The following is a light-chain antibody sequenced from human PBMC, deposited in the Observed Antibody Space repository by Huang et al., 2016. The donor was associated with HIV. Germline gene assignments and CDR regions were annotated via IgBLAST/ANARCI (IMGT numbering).Light chain of an antibody. V-gene: IGKV3-15*01. J-gene: IGKJ2*01. CDR3: QQYHEWPRT. Sequence: ERVLTQSPGTLSVSPGESATLSCRTRQGIGNSLAWYQLKPGQAPRLLIYETFIRASGIPARFSGGGSGIDFTLTISGLQSEDSAVYYCQQYHEWPRTFGQGTKVEIK. CDR2: ETF. CDR1: QGIGNS.